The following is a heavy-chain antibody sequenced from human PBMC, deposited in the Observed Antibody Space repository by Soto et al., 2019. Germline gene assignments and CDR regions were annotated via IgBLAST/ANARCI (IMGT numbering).Heavy chain of an antibody. D-gene: IGHD1-26*01. CDR3: TTGPVGAILVYYYYYMDV. J-gene: IGHJ6*03. CDR2: IKSKTDGGTT. V-gene: IGHV3-15*01. CDR1: GFTFSNAW. Sequence: EVQLVESGGGLVKPGGSLRLSCAASGFTFSNAWMSWVRQAPGKGLEWVGRIKSKTDGGTTDYAAPVKGRFTISRDDSKNTLYLQMNSLKTEDTAVYYCTTGPVGAILVYYYYYMDVWGKGTTVTVSS.